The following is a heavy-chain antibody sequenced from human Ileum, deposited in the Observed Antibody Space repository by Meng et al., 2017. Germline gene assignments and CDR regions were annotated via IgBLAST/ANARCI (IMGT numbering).Heavy chain of an antibody. CDR3: AKAAAYNLDI. CDR1: GVSISSAIW. V-gene: IGHV4-4*02. D-gene: IGHD1-14*01. Sequence: LQDPGAGLVNLSATLSLPCVVSGVSISSAIWWGWVRQPPGKGLEWIGEIFQSGSTNYNPSLKSRVSISVDKSKNHLSLSLSSVTAADTAVYYCAKAAAYNLDIWGQGALVTVSS. CDR2: IFQSGST. J-gene: IGHJ4*02.